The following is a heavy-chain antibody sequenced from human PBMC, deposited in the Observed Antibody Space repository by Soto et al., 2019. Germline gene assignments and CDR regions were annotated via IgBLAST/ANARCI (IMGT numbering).Heavy chain of an antibody. V-gene: IGHV3-21*01. CDR1: GFTFSSYS. J-gene: IGHJ5*02. CDR2: ISSSSSYI. D-gene: IGHD6-19*01. CDR3: ELSPAVAGIFNWFDP. Sequence: PGGSLRLSCAASGFTFSSYSMNWVRQAPGKGLEWVSSISSSSSYIYYADSVKGRFTISRDNAKNSLYLQMNSLRAEDTAVYYCELSPAVAGIFNWFDPWGQGTLVTVYS.